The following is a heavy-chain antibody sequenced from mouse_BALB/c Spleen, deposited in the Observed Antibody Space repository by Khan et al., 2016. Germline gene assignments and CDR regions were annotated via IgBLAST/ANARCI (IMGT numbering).Heavy chain of an antibody. Sequence: VELVESGAEQVRPGSSVKISCKASGYAFSSYWMNWVKQRPGQGLEWIGQIYPGDGDTNYNGKFKGKATLTADKYSNTAYMQLSSLTSEDSAVYFCARSSLFDYWGQGTTLTVSS. D-gene: IGHD6-1*01. CDR1: GYAFSSYW. V-gene: IGHV1-80*01. J-gene: IGHJ2*01. CDR2: IYPGDGDT. CDR3: ARSSLFDY.